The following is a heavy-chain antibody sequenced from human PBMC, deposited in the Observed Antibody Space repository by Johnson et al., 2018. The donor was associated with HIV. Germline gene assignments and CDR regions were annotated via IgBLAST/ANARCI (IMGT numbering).Heavy chain of an antibody. J-gene: IGHJ3*02. CDR1: GFTFSNYG. Sequence: QVQLVESGGGVVQPGRSLRLSCAASGFTFSNYGMHWVRQAPGKGLEWVAVISYDGSNEYYAGSVKGRFTISRDNSKNTLYLQMNSLRAEDTAVYYCARDSLQQPDAFDIWGQGTMVTVSS. CDR2: ISYDGSNE. CDR3: ARDSLQQPDAFDI. V-gene: IGHV3-30*03. D-gene: IGHD6-13*01.